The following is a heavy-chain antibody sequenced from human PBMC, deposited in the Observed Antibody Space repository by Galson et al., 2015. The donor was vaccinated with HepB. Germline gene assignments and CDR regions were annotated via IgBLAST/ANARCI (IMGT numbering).Heavy chain of an antibody. CDR3: ARVLRMGDRQSYFYGMDV. CDR1: GFTVSSNY. D-gene: IGHD2-21*02. CDR2: IYSGGST. J-gene: IGHJ6*02. Sequence: SLRLSCAASGFTVSSNYMSWVRQAPGKGLEWVSVIYSGGSTYYADSVKGRFTISRDNSKNTLYLQMNSLRAEDTAVYYCARVLRMGDRQSYFYGMDVWGQGTSVTVSS. V-gene: IGHV3-53*01.